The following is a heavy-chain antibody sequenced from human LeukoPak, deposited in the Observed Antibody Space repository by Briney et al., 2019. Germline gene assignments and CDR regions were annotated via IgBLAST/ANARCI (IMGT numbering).Heavy chain of an antibody. D-gene: IGHD6-19*01. CDR2: IYYSGST. Sequence: PSETLSLTCTVSGGSISSGGYYWSWIRQHPGKGLEWIGYIYYSGSTYYNPSLKSRVTISVDTSKNQFSLKLSSVTAADTAVYYCARGRIAVAGYDYWGQGTLVTVSS. J-gene: IGHJ4*02. V-gene: IGHV4-31*03. CDR3: ARGRIAVAGYDY. CDR1: GGSISSGGYY.